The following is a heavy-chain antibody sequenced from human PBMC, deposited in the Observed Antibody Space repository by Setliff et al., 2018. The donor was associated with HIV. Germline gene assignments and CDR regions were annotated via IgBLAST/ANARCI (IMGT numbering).Heavy chain of an antibody. V-gene: IGHV4-31*03. Sequence: TSETLSLTCTVPGGSISSGGFYWTWIRQHPGKGLEWIGYIYNTGSTYHSPSLESRVTISVDTSKNQFSLKLSSVTAADTAVYYCARQRHGGAGAHDYWGQGTLVTVSS. CDR2: IYNTGST. CDR1: GGSISSGGFY. D-gene: IGHD3-16*01. J-gene: IGHJ4*02. CDR3: ARQRHGGAGAHDY.